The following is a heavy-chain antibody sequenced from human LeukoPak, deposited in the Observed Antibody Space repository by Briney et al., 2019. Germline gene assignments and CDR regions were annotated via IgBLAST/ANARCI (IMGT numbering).Heavy chain of an antibody. CDR2: IIPILGIA. J-gene: IGHJ4*02. D-gene: IGHD2-2*01. CDR1: GGTFISYT. V-gene: IGHV1-69*02. CDR3: ASGDQDIVVVPAV. Sequence: SVKVSCKASGGTFISYTISWVRQAPGQGLEWMGRIIPILGIANYAQKFQGRVTITADKSTSTAYMELSSLRSEDTAVYYCASGDQDIVVVPAVWGQGTLVTVSS.